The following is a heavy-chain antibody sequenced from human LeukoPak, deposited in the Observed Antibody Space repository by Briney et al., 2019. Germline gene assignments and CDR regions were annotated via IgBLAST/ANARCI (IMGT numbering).Heavy chain of an antibody. Sequence: VASVKVSCKSSGYTFTGYYMHWVRLAPGQGLEWMGWINPNSGGTNYAQKFQGRVTMTRDTSISTAYMELSRLRSDDTAVYYCARVSVVPAGFDPWGQGTLVTVSS. D-gene: IGHD2-2*01. CDR3: ARVSVVPAGFDP. CDR1: GYTFTGYY. CDR2: INPNSGGT. J-gene: IGHJ5*02. V-gene: IGHV1-2*02.